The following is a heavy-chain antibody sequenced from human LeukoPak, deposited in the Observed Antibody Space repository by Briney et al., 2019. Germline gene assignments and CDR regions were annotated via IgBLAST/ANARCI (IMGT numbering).Heavy chain of an antibody. CDR1: GGSFSGYY. D-gene: IGHD5-18*01. Sequence: SETLSLTCAVYGGSFSGYYWSWIRQPPEKGLEWIGEINHSGSTNYNPSLKSRVTISVDTSKNQFSLKLSSVTAADTAVYYCARGDRGYSYGYWGQGTLVTVSS. CDR3: ARGDRGYSYGY. J-gene: IGHJ4*02. V-gene: IGHV4-34*01. CDR2: INHSGST.